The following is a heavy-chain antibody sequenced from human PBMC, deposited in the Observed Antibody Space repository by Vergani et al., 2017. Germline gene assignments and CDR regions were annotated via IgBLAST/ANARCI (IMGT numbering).Heavy chain of an antibody. J-gene: IGHJ6*02. D-gene: IGHD2-15*01. CDR2: IIPIFGTA. CDR3: ARADIVVVVAATPPNYYYYGMDV. V-gene: IGHV1-69*18. CDR1: GYTLSGYYY. Sequence: QVQLVQSGAEVKKPGASLKVSCKSSGYTLSGYYYIHWVRQAPGQGLEWMGRIIPIFGTANYAQKFQGRVTITADESTSTAYMELSSLRSEDTAVYYCARADIVVVVAATPPNYYYYGMDVWGQGTTVTVSS.